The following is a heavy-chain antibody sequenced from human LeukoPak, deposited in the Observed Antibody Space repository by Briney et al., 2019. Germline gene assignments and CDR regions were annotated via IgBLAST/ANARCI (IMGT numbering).Heavy chain of an antibody. Sequence: GGSLRLSCAASGFTFSSYGMHWVRQAPGKGLEWVAVISYDGSNKYYADSVKGRFTISRDNSKNTLYLQMNSLRAEDTAVYYCAKRGGDGYNFRSQSVLVGYFDYWGQGTLVTVSS. CDR1: GFTFSSYG. J-gene: IGHJ4*02. CDR2: ISYDGSNK. V-gene: IGHV3-30*18. D-gene: IGHD5-24*01. CDR3: AKRGGDGYNFRSQSVLVGYFDY.